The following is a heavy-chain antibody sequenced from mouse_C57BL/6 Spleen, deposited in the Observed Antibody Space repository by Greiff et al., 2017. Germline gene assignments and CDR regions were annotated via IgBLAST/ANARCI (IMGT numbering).Heavy chain of an antibody. CDR3: ARGLPGHFDY. Sequence: EVKLVESGGGLVKPGGSLKLSCAASGFTFSDYGMHWVRQAPEKGLEWVAYISSGSSTIYYADTVKGRFTISRDNAKNTLFLQMTSLRSEDTAMYYCARGLPGHFDYWGQGTTLTVSS. CDR2: ISSGSSTI. J-gene: IGHJ2*01. D-gene: IGHD2-2*01. CDR1: GFTFSDYG. V-gene: IGHV5-17*01.